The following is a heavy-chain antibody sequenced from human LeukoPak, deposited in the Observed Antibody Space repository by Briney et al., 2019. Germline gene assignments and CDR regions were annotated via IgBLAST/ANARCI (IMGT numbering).Heavy chain of an antibody. V-gene: IGHV4-34*01. J-gene: IGHJ5*02. CDR2: INHSGST. D-gene: IGHD3-10*01. Sequence: SETLSLTCAVYGGSFSGYYWSWIRQPPGKGLEWIGEINHSGSTNYNPSLKSRVTISVDTSKNQFSLKLSSVTAADTAVYYCARRRGRYYGSGSYHWFDPWGQGTLVTVSS. CDR3: ARRRGRYYGSGSYHWFDP. CDR1: GGSFSGYY.